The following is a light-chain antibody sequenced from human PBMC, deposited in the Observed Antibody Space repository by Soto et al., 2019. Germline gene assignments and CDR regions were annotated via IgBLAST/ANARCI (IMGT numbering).Light chain of an antibody. Sequence: EIVLTQSPAPLSVSPGERVTLSCRASQSVSDNLAWYQQKPGQAPRLLIYGASIRATDIPARFSGSGSGTEFPLTISSLQSEDFAVYYCQQYNDWPLTFGGGTKVDIK. CDR1: QSVSDN. V-gene: IGKV3D-15*01. CDR2: GAS. CDR3: QQYNDWPLT. J-gene: IGKJ4*01.